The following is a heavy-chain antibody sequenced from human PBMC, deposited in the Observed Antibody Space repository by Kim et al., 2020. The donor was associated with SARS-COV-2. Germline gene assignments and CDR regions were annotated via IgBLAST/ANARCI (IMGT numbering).Heavy chain of an antibody. J-gene: IGHJ4*02. D-gene: IGHD3-9*01. CDR1: GFTFSSYS. CDR2: ISSSSSYI. V-gene: IGHV3-21*01. CDR3: ARDAPGRWLLSSYFDY. Sequence: GGSLRLSCAASGFTFSSYSMNWVRQAPGKGLEWVSSISSSSSYIYYADSVKGRFTISRDNAKNSLYLQMNSLRAEDTAVYYCARDAPGRWLLSSYFDYWGQGTLVTISS.